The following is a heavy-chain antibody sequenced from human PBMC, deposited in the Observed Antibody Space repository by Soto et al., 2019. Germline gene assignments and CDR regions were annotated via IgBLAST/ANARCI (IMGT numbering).Heavy chain of an antibody. J-gene: IGHJ5*02. CDR3: AKNSGWFNT. D-gene: IGHD3-10*01. CDR2: IIPISGTA. Sequence: AASVKVSCKASGGTFSSYAISWVRQAPGQGLEWMGGIIPISGTANYAQKFQGRVTITADESTSTAYMELSSLRSEDTALYFCAKNSGWFNTWGQGALVTVSS. CDR1: GGTFSSYA. V-gene: IGHV1-69*13.